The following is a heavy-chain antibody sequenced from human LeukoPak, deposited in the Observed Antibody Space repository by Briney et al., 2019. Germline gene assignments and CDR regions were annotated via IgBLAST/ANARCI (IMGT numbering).Heavy chain of an antibody. J-gene: IGHJ3*02. CDR2: INPTSGRT. Sequence: ASVKVSCKASGYTFTGYYMHWVRQAPGQGLEWMGRINPTSGRTDYPQKFQGRVTMTRDTSISTAYMELSRLRSDDAAVYYCAREMGLAYSDSFGLTDDPFDIWGQGTMVTVSS. V-gene: IGHV1-2*06. CDR3: AREMGLAYSDSFGLTDDPFDI. D-gene: IGHD3-22*01. CDR1: GYTFTGYY.